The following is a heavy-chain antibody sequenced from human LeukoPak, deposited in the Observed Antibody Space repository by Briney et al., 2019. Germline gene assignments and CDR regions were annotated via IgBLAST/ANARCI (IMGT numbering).Heavy chain of an antibody. CDR2: IVASSGST. V-gene: IGHV3-23*01. D-gene: IGHD5-12*01. J-gene: IGHJ4*02. CDR3: AKGAYDYIEMGYFDY. Sequence: GGFLRLSCAASGFSISNSAMSWVRQAPRKGLEWVSLIVASSGSTFYADSVKGRFTISRDSSKNTLYLQMNSLRAEDMAVYYCAKGAYDYIEMGYFDYWGQGTLVTVSS. CDR1: GFSISNSA.